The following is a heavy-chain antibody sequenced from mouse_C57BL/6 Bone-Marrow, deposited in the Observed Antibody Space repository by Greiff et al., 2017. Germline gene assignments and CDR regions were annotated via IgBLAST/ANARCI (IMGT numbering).Heavy chain of an antibody. Sequence: VQLQQSGAELVRPGASVKLSCTASGFNIKDDYMHWVKQRPEQGLEWIGWIDPENGDTEYASKFQGKATITADTSSNTAYLQRSSLTSEDTAVYYCTTITTVVAFDYGGQGTTLTVSA. V-gene: IGHV14-4*01. CDR1: GFNIKDDY. J-gene: IGHJ2*01. CDR2: IDPENGDT. CDR3: TTITTVVAFDY. D-gene: IGHD1-1*01.